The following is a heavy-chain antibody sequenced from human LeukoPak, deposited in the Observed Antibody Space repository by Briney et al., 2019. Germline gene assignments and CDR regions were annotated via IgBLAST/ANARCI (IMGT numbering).Heavy chain of an antibody. CDR1: GYTFTGYY. D-gene: IGHD3-9*01. J-gene: IGHJ4*02. V-gene: IGHV1-2*02. Sequence: ASVKVSCKASGYTFTGYYMHWVRQAPGQGLEWMGWINPNSGGTNYAQKFQGRVTMTRDTSISTAYMELRSLRSDDTAVYYCARDPREYFDWLSPLDYWGQGTLVTVST. CDR3: ARDPREYFDWLSPLDY. CDR2: INPNSGGT.